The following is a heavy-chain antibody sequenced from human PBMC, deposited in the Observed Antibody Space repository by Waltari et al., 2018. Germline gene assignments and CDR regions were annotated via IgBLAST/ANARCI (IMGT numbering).Heavy chain of an antibody. CDR1: GGSISSSRYY. J-gene: IGHJ5*02. Sequence: QLQLQESGPGLVKPSGTLSLTCSVPGGSISSSRYYWGWIRQSPGKGLEWIGSIYYSGGIYHNPTLQGRVTISGDTSKNQFSLNLSSVTAADTAVYYCARHWKRNGYRFDPWGQVTRVTVSS. CDR2: IYYSGGI. CDR3: ARHWKRNGYRFDP. D-gene: IGHD5-12*01. V-gene: IGHV4-39*01.